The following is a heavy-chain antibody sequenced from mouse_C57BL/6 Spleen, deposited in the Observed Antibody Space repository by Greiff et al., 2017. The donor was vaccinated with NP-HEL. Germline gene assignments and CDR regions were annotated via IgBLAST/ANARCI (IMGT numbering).Heavy chain of an antibody. CDR1: GYTFTDYY. V-gene: IGHV1-76*01. J-gene: IGHJ4*01. Sequence: QVQLQQSGAELVRPGASVKLSCKASGYTFTDYYINWVKQRPGQGLEWIARIYPGSGNTYYNEKFKGKATLTAEKSSSTAYMQLSSLTSEDSAVYFCARSGGYYYGSSLYYAMDYWGQGTSVTVSS. CDR2: IYPGSGNT. D-gene: IGHD1-1*01. CDR3: ARSGGYYYGSSLYYAMDY.